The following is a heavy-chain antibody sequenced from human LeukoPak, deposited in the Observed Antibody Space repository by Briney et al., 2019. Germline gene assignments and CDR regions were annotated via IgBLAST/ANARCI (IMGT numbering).Heavy chain of an antibody. Sequence: ASVKVSCKASGYTFTGYYMHWVRQAPGQGLEWTGWINPNSGGTNYAQKFQGRVTMTRDTSISTAYMELSRLRSDDTAVYYCARDIIMVTYWFDPWGQGTLVTVSS. CDR1: GYTFTGYY. CDR2: INPNSGGT. D-gene: IGHD5-18*01. J-gene: IGHJ5*02. V-gene: IGHV1-2*02. CDR3: ARDIIMVTYWFDP.